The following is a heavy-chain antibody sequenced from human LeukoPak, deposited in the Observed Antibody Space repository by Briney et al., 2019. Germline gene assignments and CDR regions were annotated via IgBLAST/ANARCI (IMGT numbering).Heavy chain of an antibody. CDR3: ARRIAAAGPYYFDY. D-gene: IGHD6-13*01. J-gene: IGHJ4*02. Sequence: ASVKVSCKASGYTFTSYDINWVRQATGQGLEWMGWMNPNSGNTGYAQKFQGRVTITRNTSISTAYMELSSLRSEDTAVYYCARRIAAAGPYYFDYWGQGTLVTVSS. V-gene: IGHV1-8*03. CDR2: MNPNSGNT. CDR1: GYTFTSYD.